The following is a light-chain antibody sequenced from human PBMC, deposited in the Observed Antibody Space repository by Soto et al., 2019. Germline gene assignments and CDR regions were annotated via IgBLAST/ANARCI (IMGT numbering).Light chain of an antibody. CDR2: GAS. V-gene: IGKV3-20*01. J-gene: IGKJ5*01. Sequence: EIVLTQSPATLSLSPGDTATLSCRASQSVSTNVAWYQQRPGQPPKLLIFGASSRATGIPARFSGSGSGTDFTLIINRLQPEDFALYFCQHYGRGSPIAFGLGTRLEIK. CDR1: QSVSTN. CDR3: QHYGRGSPIA.